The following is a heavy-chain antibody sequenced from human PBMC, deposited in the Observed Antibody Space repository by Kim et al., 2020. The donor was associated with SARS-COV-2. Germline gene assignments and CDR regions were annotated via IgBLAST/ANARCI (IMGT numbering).Heavy chain of an antibody. CDR1: GGSISSYY. V-gene: IGHV4-59*01. CDR3: ARASSLILRYFDWPTPYFDY. D-gene: IGHD3-9*01. CDR2: IYYSGST. Sequence: SETLSLTCTVSGGSISSYYWSWIRQPPGKGLEWIGYIYYSGSTNYNASLKSRVTISVDTSKNQFSLKLSSVTAADTAVYYCARASSLILRYFDWPTPYFDYWGQGTLVTVSS. J-gene: IGHJ4*02.